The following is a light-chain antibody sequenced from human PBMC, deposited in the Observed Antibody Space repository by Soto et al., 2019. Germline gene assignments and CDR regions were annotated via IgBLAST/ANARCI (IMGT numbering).Light chain of an antibody. CDR2: WAS. V-gene: IGKV4-1*01. Sequence: DIVMTQSPDSLAVSLGERATINCKSSQSVVYSSNNKNYLNGYQQKPGQPPKLLIYWASTRESGVPDRFSGSGSGTDFTLTISSLQAEDVAVYYCQQYYSTPWTFGQGTKVEIK. J-gene: IGKJ1*01. CDR1: QSVVYSSNNKNY. CDR3: QQYYSTPWT.